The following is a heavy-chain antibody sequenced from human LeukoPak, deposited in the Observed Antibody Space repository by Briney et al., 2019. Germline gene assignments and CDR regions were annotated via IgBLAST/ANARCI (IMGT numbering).Heavy chain of an antibody. CDR3: AKDPTSGGTAEYFQH. Sequence: GGSLRLSCAASGFTFTNYAMTWVRQAPGKGLEWVSAISGSGYTTYYADSVKSRFTISRDNSKNTLFLQMNSLRAEDTAVYYCAKDPTSGGTAEYFQHWGQGTLVTVSA. CDR1: GFTFTNYA. CDR2: ISGSGYTT. D-gene: IGHD6-13*01. V-gene: IGHV3-23*01. J-gene: IGHJ1*01.